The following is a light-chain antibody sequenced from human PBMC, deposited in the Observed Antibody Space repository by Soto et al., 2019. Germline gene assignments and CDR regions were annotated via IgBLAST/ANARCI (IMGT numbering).Light chain of an antibody. CDR3: GSWDSSLSAYV. CDR2: DDD. J-gene: IGLJ1*01. Sequence: QSVLTQPPSVSAAPGQKVTISCSGSSSNIGGNSVSWYQQLPGTAPKLLIYDDDKRPSGIPDRSSGSKSGTSATLGITGFRTGDEADYYCGSWDSSLSAYVFGTGTKVTVL. CDR1: SSNIGGNS. V-gene: IGLV1-51*01.